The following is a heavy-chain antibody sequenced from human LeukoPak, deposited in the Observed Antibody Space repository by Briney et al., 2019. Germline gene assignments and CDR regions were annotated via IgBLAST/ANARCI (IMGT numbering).Heavy chain of an antibody. CDR3: AKDVGSSWPYHYYYYMDV. J-gene: IGHJ6*03. CDR1: GFTFSSYG. V-gene: IGHV3-23*01. CDR2: ISGSGGST. D-gene: IGHD6-13*01. Sequence: GGTLRLSCAASGFTFSSYGMSWVRQAPGKGLEWVSAISGSGGSTYYADSVKGRFTISRDNSKNTLYLQTNSLRAEDTAVYYCAKDVGSSWPYHYYYYMDVWGKGTTVTISS.